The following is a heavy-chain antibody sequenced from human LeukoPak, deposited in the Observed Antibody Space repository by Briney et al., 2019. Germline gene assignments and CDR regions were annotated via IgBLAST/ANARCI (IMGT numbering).Heavy chain of an antibody. CDR3: AKDLSGYYGSGTYYNN. J-gene: IGHJ4*02. V-gene: IGHV3-9*01. Sequence: PGGSLRLSCAASGFAFDDYAMHWVRQAPGQGLEWVSGISWNSGYIGYADSVKGRFTISRDNAKSSLYLQMNSLRAEDTALYYCAKDLSGYYGSGTYYNNWGQGTLVTVSS. CDR2: ISWNSGYI. CDR1: GFAFDDYA. D-gene: IGHD3-10*01.